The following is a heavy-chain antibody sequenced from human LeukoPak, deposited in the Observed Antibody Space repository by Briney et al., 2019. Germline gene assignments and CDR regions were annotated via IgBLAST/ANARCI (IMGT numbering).Heavy chain of an antibody. J-gene: IGHJ5*02. V-gene: IGHV1-46*01. CDR2: INPSGGSA. CDR3: VRDSSSSSLADP. D-gene: IGHD2-2*01. Sequence: ASVKVSCKASGYTFISYYMHWVRQAPGQGLEWMGIINPSGGSATYAQKFQGRVTMTRDTSTSTVYMDLSSLRSEDTAVYYCVRDSSSSSLADPWGQGTLVTVSS. CDR1: GYTFISYY.